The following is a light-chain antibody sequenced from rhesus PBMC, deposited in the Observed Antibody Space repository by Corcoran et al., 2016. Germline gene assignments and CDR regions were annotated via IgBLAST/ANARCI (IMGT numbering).Light chain of an antibody. CDR3: QHYYDNPLT. J-gene: IGKJ4*01. CDR1: QNIYSN. V-gene: IGKV1S12*01. Sequence: DIQMTQSPSALSASVGDRVTISCRASQNIYSNLAWYQQKLGKAPKLLIYAASSLQTGIPSRFSGSGSGTDFTLTISSLQPEDSAAYYCQHYYDNPLTFGGGTKVELK. CDR2: AAS.